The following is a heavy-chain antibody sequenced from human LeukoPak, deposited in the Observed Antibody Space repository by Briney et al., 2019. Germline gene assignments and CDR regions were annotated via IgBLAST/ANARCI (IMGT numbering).Heavy chain of an antibody. Sequence: PSETLSLTCAVYGGSFSGYYWSWIRQPPGKGLEWIGEINHSGSTNYNPSLKSRVTISVDTSKNQFSLKLSSVTAADTAVYYCARGDMRRLSHPNWFDPWGQGTLVTVPS. J-gene: IGHJ5*02. CDR1: GGSFSGYY. CDR3: ARGDMRRLSHPNWFDP. CDR2: INHSGST. V-gene: IGHV4-34*01. D-gene: IGHD3-16*02.